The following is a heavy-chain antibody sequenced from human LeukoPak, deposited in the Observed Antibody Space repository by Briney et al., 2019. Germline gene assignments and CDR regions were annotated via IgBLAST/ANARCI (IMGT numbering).Heavy chain of an antibody. V-gene: IGHV3-7*01. CDR3: ARDEWELLRSDY. CDR1: GFTLSSYW. J-gene: IGHJ4*02. CDR2: IKQDGSEK. Sequence: PGGSLRLSCAASGFTLSSYWMSWVRQAPGKGLEWVANIKQDGSEKYYVDSVKGRFTISRDNAKNSLYLQMNSLRAEDTAVYYCARDEWELLRSDYWGQGTLVTVSS. D-gene: IGHD1-26*01.